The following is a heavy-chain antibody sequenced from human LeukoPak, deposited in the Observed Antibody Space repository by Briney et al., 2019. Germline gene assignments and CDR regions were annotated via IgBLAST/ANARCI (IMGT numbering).Heavy chain of an antibody. CDR2: IYYSGST. V-gene: IGHV4-59*01. J-gene: IGHJ4*02. D-gene: IGHD6-19*01. CDR1: GGSISSYY. CDR3: ARGGRSGWYLYYFDY. Sequence: SETLSLTCTVSGGSISSYYWSWIRQPSGKGLEWIGYIYYSGSTNYNPSLKSRVTISVDTSKNQFSLKLSSVTAADTAVYYCARGGRSGWYLYYFDYWGQGTLVTVSS.